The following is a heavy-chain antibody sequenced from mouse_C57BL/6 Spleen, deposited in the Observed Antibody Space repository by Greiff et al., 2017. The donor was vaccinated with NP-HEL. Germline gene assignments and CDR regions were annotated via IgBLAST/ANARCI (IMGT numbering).Heavy chain of an antibody. D-gene: IGHD5-1*01. V-gene: IGHV1-64*01. J-gene: IGHJ2*01. CDR3: ARGKGEYQDY. CDR2: IHPNSGST. CDR1: GYTFTSYW. Sequence: QVQLQQPGAELVKPGASVKLSCKASGYTFTSYWMHWVKQRPGQGLEWIGMIHPNSGSTNYNEKFKSKATLTVDKSSSTAYMHLSSLTSEDSAGYDCARGKGEYQDYWGQGTTLTVSS.